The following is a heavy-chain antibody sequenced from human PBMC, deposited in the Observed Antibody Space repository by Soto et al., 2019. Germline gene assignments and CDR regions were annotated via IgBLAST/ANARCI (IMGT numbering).Heavy chain of an antibody. J-gene: IGHJ6*02. CDR1: GGTFSSYT. Sequence: QVQLVQSGAEVTKPGSSVKVSCKASGGTFSSYTISWVRQAPGQGLEWMGRIIPILGIANYAQKFQGRVTITADKSTSTAYMELSSLRSEDTAVYYCARAKRYSSGWYEGMDVWGQGTTVTVSS. D-gene: IGHD6-19*01. CDR3: ARAKRYSSGWYEGMDV. V-gene: IGHV1-69*02. CDR2: IIPILGIA.